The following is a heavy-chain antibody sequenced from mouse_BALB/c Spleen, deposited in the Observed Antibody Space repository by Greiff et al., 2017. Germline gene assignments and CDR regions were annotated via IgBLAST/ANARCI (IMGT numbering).Heavy chain of an antibody. J-gene: IGHJ3*01. CDR2: ISSGGST. V-gene: IGHV5-6-5*01. Sequence: EVMLVESGGGLVKPGGSLKLSCAASGFTFSSYAMSWVRQTPEKRLEWVASISSGGSTYYPDSVKGRFTISRDNARNILYLQMSSLRSGDTAMYYCARGLITTASWFAYWGQGTLVTVSA. CDR3: ARGLITTASWFAY. D-gene: IGHD1-2*01. CDR1: GFTFSSYA.